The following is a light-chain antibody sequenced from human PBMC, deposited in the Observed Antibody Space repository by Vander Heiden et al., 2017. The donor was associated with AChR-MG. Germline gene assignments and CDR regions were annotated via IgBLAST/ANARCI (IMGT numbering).Light chain of an antibody. Sequence: AIRMTQSPSSFSASTGDRVTITCRASQGISSYLAWYQQKPGKAPKLLIYAASTLQSGVPSRFSGSGSGTDFTLTISCLQSEDFATYYWQQDYSYRTFGQATKVEIK. CDR2: AAS. CDR3: QQDYSYRT. CDR1: QGISSY. J-gene: IGKJ1*01. V-gene: IGKV1-8*01.